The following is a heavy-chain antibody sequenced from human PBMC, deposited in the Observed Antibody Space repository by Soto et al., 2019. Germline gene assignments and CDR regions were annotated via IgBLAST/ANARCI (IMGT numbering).Heavy chain of an antibody. Sequence: AAVKVSCKASGDTFTTYDINWVRQATGHGLEWMGWINPNSGNIGYAQRFQGRVTMTRDTAIRTAYMEVSSLRSDDTAVYYCARGRASGSYYLLDYWGQGTLVTVSS. D-gene: IGHD3-10*01. CDR2: INPNSGNI. J-gene: IGHJ4*02. CDR3: ARGRASGSYYLLDY. V-gene: IGHV1-8*01. CDR1: GDTFTTYD.